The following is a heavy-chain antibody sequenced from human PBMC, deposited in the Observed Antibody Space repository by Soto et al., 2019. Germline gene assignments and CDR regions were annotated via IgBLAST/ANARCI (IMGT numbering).Heavy chain of an antibody. D-gene: IGHD2-8*01. V-gene: IGHV3-23*01. Sequence: EVQLLESGGGLVQPGGSLRLSCAASGFTFSSYAMSWVRQAPGKGLEWVSANSGSGGSTYYADSVKGRFTISRDNSKNTLYLQMNSLRAEDTAVYYCAKVSCTNGVCYSSSYYYYYMDVWGKGTTVTVSS. CDR1: GFTFSSYA. CDR2: NSGSGGST. J-gene: IGHJ6*03. CDR3: AKVSCTNGVCYSSSYYYYYMDV.